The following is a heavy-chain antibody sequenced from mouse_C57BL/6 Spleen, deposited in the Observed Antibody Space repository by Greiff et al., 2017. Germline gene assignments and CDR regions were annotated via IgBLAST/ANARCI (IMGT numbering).Heavy chain of an antibody. J-gene: IGHJ1*03. V-gene: IGHV1-15*01. CDR3: TRGLRGWYCDV. CDR2: IDPETGGT. CDR1: GYTFTDYE. D-gene: IGHD2-4*01. Sequence: VQLQQSGAELVRPGASVTLSCKASGYTFTDYEMHWVKQTPVHGLEWIGAIDPETGGTAYNQKFKGKAILTADKSSSTAYMELRSLTSEDSAVYYCTRGLRGWYCDVWGTGTTVTVSS.